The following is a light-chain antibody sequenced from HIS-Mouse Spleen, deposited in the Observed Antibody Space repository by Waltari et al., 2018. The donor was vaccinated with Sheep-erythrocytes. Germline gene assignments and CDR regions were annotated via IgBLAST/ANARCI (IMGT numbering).Light chain of an antibody. CDR2: EDN. J-gene: IGLJ3*02. V-gene: IGLV6-57*02. CDR1: SGSIASNY. Sequence: NFMLTQPHSVSESPGKTVTISCTGSSGSIASNYVQWYQQRPGSAPNPVHYEDNQRPPGVPDRFSGSIDSSSNSASLTISGLKTEDEADYYCQSYDSSNFWVFGGGTKLTVL. CDR3: QSYDSSNFWV.